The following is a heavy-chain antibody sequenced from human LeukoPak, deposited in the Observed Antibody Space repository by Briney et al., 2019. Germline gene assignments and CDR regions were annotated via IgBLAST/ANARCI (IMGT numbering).Heavy chain of an antibody. CDR1: GGSISSGRYY. CDR2: FDNSGRT. CDR3: ARGDLNSDWFDH. D-gene: IGHD3-10*01. J-gene: IGHJ5*02. V-gene: IGHV4-61*02. Sequence: SSETLSLTCTVSGGSISSGRYYSNWIRQPAGEGLEWIGRFDNSGRTNFNPSLKSRFTISADTSKNQFSMKVRSVTAADTAVPYCARGDLNSDWFDHWGQGTLVTVSS.